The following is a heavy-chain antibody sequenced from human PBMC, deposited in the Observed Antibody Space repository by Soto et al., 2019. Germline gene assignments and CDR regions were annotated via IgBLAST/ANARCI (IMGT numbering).Heavy chain of an antibody. CDR3: AKDRDYFAS. CDR1: GFTFGSHA. Sequence: GGSLRLSCEASGFTFGSHAMTWVRQAPGKGLEWVSGVSASGTTYYADSVNGRFTVSSDNSKNTLYLQMSRLGAEDTAIYYCAKDRDYFASWGQGTLVTVSS. CDR2: VSASGTT. J-gene: IGHJ4*02. V-gene: IGHV3-23*01.